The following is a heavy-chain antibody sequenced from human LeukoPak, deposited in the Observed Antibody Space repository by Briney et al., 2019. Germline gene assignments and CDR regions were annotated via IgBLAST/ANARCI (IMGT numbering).Heavy chain of an antibody. CDR1: GGSISSGDYY. CDR2: ISSSSSYI. Sequence: LSLTYTVSGGSISSGDYYWSWIRQPPGKGLEWVSSISSSSSYIYYADSVKGRFTISRDNAKNSLYLQMSSLRAEDTAVYYCARDMAAAGQDYWGQGTLVTVSS. D-gene: IGHD6-13*01. V-gene: IGHV3-11*06. J-gene: IGHJ4*02. CDR3: ARDMAAAGQDY.